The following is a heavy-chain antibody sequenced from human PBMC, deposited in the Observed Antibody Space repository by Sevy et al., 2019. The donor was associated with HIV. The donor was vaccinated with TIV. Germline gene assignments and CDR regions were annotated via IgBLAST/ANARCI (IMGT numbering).Heavy chain of an antibody. CDR1: GDTFTNYG. J-gene: IGHJ3*02. Sequence: ASVKVSCKSSGDTFTNYGFSWVRQAPGQGLEWMGWINAYNGHTKYTEKVQGRVTMTTDTSTSTAYMELRSLRSDDTAVYYCERVAYNFWSGFPPRGAFDIWGQGTMVTVSS. CDR2: INAYNGHT. V-gene: IGHV1-18*01. D-gene: IGHD3-3*01. CDR3: ERVAYNFWSGFPPRGAFDI.